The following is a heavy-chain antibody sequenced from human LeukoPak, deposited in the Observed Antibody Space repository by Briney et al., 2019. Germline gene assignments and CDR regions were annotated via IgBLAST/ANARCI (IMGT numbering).Heavy chain of an antibody. CDR1: GFTFSSYS. V-gene: IGHV3-30*18. D-gene: IGHD2-2*01. CDR3: ANGRPPAAGSYEFDY. CDR2: ISFDGSNK. J-gene: IGHJ4*02. Sequence: GGSLRLSCAASGFTFSSYSMNWVRQAPGKGLEWLAVISFDGSNKYYADSVKGRFTISRDNSKNTLYLQMDSLRPEDTAVYYCANGRPPAAGSYEFDYWGQGTLVTVSS.